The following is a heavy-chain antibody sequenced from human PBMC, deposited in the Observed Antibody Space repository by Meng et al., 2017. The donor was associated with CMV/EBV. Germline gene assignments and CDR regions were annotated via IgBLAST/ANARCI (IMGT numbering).Heavy chain of an antibody. D-gene: IGHD1-7*01. V-gene: IGHV4-59*01. Sequence: SETLSLTCTVSGGSISSYYWSWIRQPPGKGLEWIGYIYYSGSTNYNPSLKNRVTISVDTSKNQFSLKLSSVTAADTAVYYCARALLAGTTFLVFDPWGQGTLVTVSS. CDR1: GGSISSYY. J-gene: IGHJ5*02. CDR3: ARALLAGTTFLVFDP. CDR2: IYYSGST.